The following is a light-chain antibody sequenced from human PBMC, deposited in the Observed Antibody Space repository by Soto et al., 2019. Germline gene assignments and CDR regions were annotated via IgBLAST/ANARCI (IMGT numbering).Light chain of an antibody. J-gene: IGKJ4*02. Sequence: IQLTQSPSSLSASVGDRVTITCRASQGISSSLAWYQQKPGKAPKLLIYAASTLQGGVPSRFSGSGSGTDFTLTTSSLQPEDFATYYCQQLDSYPLTFGGGTKVEIK. V-gene: IGKV1-9*01. CDR1: QGISSS. CDR3: QQLDSYPLT. CDR2: AAS.